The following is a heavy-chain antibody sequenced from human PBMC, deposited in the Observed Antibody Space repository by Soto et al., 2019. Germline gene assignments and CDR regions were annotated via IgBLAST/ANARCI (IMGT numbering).Heavy chain of an antibody. Sequence: GSLRLSCAASGFTFSSYAMHWVRQAPGKGLEWVAVISYDGSNKYYADSVKGRFTISRDNSKNTLYLQMNSLRAEDTAVYYCARPRRYCSSTSCYFPYYYYYGMDVWGQGTTVTVSS. D-gene: IGHD2-2*01. CDR2: ISYDGSNK. CDR3: ARPRRYCSSTSCYFPYYYYYGMDV. CDR1: GFTFSSYA. V-gene: IGHV3-30-3*01. J-gene: IGHJ6*02.